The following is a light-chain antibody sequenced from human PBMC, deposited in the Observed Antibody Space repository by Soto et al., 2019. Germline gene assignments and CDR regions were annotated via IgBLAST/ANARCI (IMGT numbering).Light chain of an antibody. CDR2: GAS. CDR3: QQYNNWPRT. V-gene: IGKV3-15*01. CDR1: QSVTSN. Sequence: EIMMTQSPATLSATIGERATLSCRASQSVTSNLAWYQQKPGQAPRLLIYGASTRATGIPARFSGSGSGTEFTLTISSLQSEDFAVYYCQQYNNWPRTFGQGTKVDI. J-gene: IGKJ1*01.